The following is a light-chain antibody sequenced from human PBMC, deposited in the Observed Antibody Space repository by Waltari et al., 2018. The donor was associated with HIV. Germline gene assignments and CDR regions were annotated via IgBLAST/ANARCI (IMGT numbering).Light chain of an antibody. CDR2: SNN. CDR1: SSNIGDTA. J-gene: IGLJ2*01. V-gene: IGLV1-44*01. CDR3: ATLDDSLNGPV. Sequence: QSVLTQPPSVSGTPGQRVTISCSGGSSNIGDTAVSWYPQFPGTAPKLLIYSNNQRPSGVPDRFSGSKSGTSASLAISGLQSEDEADYYCATLDDSLNGPVFGGGTKVTVL.